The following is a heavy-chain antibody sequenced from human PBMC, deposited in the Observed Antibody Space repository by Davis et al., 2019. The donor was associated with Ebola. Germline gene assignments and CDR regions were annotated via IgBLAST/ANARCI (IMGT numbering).Heavy chain of an antibody. V-gene: IGHV4-34*01. CDR3: ARGSYYGSGSYYNPNYYGMDV. CDR1: GGSSSGYF. CDR2: INHSGST. Sequence: MPSETLSLTCGVYGGSSSGYFWSWIRQSPGKGLEWIGEINHSGSTNYNPSLKSRVTISVDTSKNQFSLKLSSVTAADTAVYYCARGSYYGSGSYYNPNYYGMDVWGKGTTVTVSS. J-gene: IGHJ6*04. D-gene: IGHD3-10*01.